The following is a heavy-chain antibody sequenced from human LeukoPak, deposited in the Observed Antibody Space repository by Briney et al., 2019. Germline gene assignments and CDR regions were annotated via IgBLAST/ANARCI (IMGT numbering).Heavy chain of an antibody. J-gene: IGHJ4*02. CDR1: GGSISSSSYY. Sequence: SETLSLTCTVSGGSISSSSYYWGWIRQPPGKGLEWIGSIYYSGSTYYNPSLKSRVTISVDTSKNQFSLKLSSVTAADTAVYYCARQGYYDSSGPNFDYWGQGTLVTVSS. CDR2: IYYSGST. CDR3: ARQGYYDSSGPNFDY. D-gene: IGHD3-22*01. V-gene: IGHV4-39*07.